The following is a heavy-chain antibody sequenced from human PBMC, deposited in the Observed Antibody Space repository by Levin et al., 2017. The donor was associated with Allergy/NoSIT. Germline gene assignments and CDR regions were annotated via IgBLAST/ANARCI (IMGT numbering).Heavy chain of an antibody. D-gene: IGHD6-19*01. J-gene: IGHJ6*02. V-gene: IGHV3-21*01. CDR1: GFTFSSYS. CDR2: ISSSSSYI. CDR3: ARETSDSSGWHYYYYYGMDV. Sequence: GGSLRLSCAASGFTFSSYSMNWVRQAPGKGLEWVSSISSSSSYIYYADSVKGRFTISRDNAKNSLYLQMISLRAEDTAVYYCARETSDSSGWHYYYYYGMDVWGQGTTVTVSS.